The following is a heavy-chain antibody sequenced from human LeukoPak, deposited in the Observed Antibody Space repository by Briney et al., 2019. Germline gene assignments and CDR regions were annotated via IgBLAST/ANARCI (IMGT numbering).Heavy chain of an antibody. CDR1: GGSFSGYY. D-gene: IGHD4-11*01. CDR2: INHSGST. V-gene: IGHV4-34*01. CDR3: ARGDYSLHYFDY. Sequence: SETLSLTCAVYGGSFSGYYWSWIRQPPGKGLEWIGEINHSGSTNYNPSLKSRVTISVDTSKNQFSLKLSSVTAADTAVYYCARGDYSLHYFDYWGRGTLVTVSS. J-gene: IGHJ4*02.